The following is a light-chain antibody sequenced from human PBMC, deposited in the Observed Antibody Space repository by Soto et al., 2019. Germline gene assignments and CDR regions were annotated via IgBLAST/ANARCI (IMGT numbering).Light chain of an antibody. V-gene: IGKV1-6*01. CDR2: AAS. CDR1: QGIRND. CDR3: LQDYNYPYT. Sequence: AIQMTQSPSSLSASVGDRVTLTCRASQGIRNDLGWYQQKPGKAPKLLIYAASSLQSGVPSRFSGSGSGTDFTLTISSLQLEDFVTYYCLQDYNYPYTFGQGTKLEIK. J-gene: IGKJ2*01.